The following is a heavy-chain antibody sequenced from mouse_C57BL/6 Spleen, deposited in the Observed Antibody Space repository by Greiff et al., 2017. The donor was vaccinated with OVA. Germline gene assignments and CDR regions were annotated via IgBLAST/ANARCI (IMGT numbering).Heavy chain of an antibody. CDR3: ARYGGNDGFAY. Sequence: EVQLQQSGPELVKPGDSVKISCKASGYSFTGYFMNWVMQSHGKSLEWIGRINPYNGDTFYNQKFKGKATLTVDKSSSTAHMERRSLTSEDSAVYYCARYGGNDGFAYWGQGTLVTVSA. D-gene: IGHD2-3*01. CDR2: INPYNGDT. V-gene: IGHV1-20*01. CDR1: GYSFTGYF. J-gene: IGHJ3*01.